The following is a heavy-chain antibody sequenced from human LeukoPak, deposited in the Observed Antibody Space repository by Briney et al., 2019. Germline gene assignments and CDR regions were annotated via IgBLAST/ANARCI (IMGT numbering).Heavy chain of an antibody. CDR3: ARVDYSNYYYYMDV. Sequence: ASVKVSCKASGYTFISYDINWVRQATGQGLEWMGWMNPNSANTGYAQKFQGRVTITRNTSISTAYMELSSLRSEDTAVYYCARVDYSNYYYYMDVWGKGTTVTVSS. V-gene: IGHV1-8*03. J-gene: IGHJ6*03. D-gene: IGHD4-11*01. CDR2: MNPNSANT. CDR1: GYTFISYD.